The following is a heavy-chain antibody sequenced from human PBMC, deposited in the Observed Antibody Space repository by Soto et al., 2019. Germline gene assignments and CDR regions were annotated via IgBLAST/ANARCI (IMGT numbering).Heavy chain of an antibody. D-gene: IGHD1-20*01. CDR1: GYTFTSYA. J-gene: IGHJ3*02. V-gene: IGHV1-3*01. CDR2: IKAYNSNT. Sequence: ASVKVSCKASGYTFTSYAMHWVRQAPGQRLEWMGWIKAYNSNTKYAQKLQGRVTMTTDTSTSTAYMELRSLRSDDTAVYYCASPITGTTLYAFDIWGQGTMVTVSS. CDR3: ASPITGTTLYAFDI.